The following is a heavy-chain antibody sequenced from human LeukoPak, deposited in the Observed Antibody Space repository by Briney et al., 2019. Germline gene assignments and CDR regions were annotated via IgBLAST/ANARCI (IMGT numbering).Heavy chain of an antibody. D-gene: IGHD3-3*01. CDR1: GFTLSSYD. V-gene: IGHV3-74*01. J-gene: IGHJ4*02. CDR2: IESDGSST. CDR3: AKDRSGTWSFDY. Sequence: GGSLRLSCTASGFTLSSYDMNWVRQAPGKGLVWVSRIESDGSSTSHADSVRGRFTLSRDNSNNTLFLQMNSLRVEDTAVYYCAKDRSGTWSFDYWGQGTLVTVSS.